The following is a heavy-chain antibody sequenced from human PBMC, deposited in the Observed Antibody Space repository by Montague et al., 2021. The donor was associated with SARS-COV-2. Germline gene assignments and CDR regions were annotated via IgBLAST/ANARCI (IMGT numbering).Heavy chain of an antibody. V-gene: IGHV3-21*01. CDR3: ARDLPSFFLGIAVAGPFDP. CDR1: GFTFSSYY. CDR2: ISGSSSYI. D-gene: IGHD6-19*01. J-gene: IGHJ5*02. Sequence: SLRLSLSASGFTFSSYYMNWVRQAPGKGLEWVSSISGSSSYIYYADSVKGRFTISRDNAKNSLYLQMNSLRAEDTAVYYCARDLPSFFLGIAVAGPFDPWGQGTLVTVSS.